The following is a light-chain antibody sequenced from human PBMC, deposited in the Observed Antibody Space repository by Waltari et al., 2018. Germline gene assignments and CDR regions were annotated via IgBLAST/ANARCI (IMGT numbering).Light chain of an antibody. CDR2: GND. CDR3: AAWDDSLNSHV. V-gene: IGLV1-47*01. Sequence: QSVLTQPPSASGAPGQRVTISCSGGNSNIGSNYLFWYQQLPGTAPKLLIYGNDRRPAGVPDRFSGSKSGTSASLAITGLRSEDEAEYYCAAWDDSLNSHVFGGGTKLTVL. J-gene: IGLJ3*02. CDR1: NSNIGSNY.